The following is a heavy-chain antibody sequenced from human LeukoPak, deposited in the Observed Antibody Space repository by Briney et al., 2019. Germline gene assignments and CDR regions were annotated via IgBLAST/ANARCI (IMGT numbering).Heavy chain of an antibody. CDR1: GFTFSSYA. CDR2: ISYDGSNK. J-gene: IGHJ4*02. CDR3: ASPHHPGPGNSGSYPEDY. D-gene: IGHD1-26*01. Sequence: GGSLRLSCVASGFTFSSYAMNWVRQAPGKGLEWVAVISYDGSNKYYADSVKGRFTISRDNSKNTLYLQMNSLRAEDTAVYYCASPHHPGPGNSGSYPEDYWGQGTLVTVSS. V-gene: IGHV3-30-3*01.